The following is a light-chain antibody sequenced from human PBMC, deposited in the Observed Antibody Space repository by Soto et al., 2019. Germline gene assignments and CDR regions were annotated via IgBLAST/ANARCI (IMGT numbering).Light chain of an antibody. CDR2: KAS. Sequence: DIQMTQSPSTLSASVGDRVTITCRASQRISTWLAWYQQKPGKAPKLLVYKASTLERGVPSRFSGSGSGTDFPLTISRLQPDDFATSYCQQYNSYSTFGQGTKVEIK. CDR3: QQYNSYST. V-gene: IGKV1-5*03. CDR1: QRISTW. J-gene: IGKJ1*01.